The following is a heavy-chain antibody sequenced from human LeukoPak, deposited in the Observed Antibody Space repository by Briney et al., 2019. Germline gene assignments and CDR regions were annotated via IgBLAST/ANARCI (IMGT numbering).Heavy chain of an antibody. CDR1: GGPISTYY. CDR2: INYSGST. CDR3: AREYSSFEY. J-gene: IGHJ4*02. V-gene: IGHV4-59*01. Sequence: SETLSLTRTVSGGPISTYYSSWIRQAPGKGLEWIGYINYSGSTDYNPSLKSRVTISVDTSKNQLSLKMRSVTAADTAVYYCAREYSSFEYWGQGTLVTVSS. D-gene: IGHD6-13*01.